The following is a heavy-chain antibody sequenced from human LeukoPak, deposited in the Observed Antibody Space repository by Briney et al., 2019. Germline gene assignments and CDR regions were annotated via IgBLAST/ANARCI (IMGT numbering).Heavy chain of an antibody. CDR2: ISAYNGNT. Sequence: ASVKVSCKASGYTFTSYGISWVRQAPGQGLEWMGWISAYNGNTNYAQKLQGRVTMTTDTSTSTAYMELRSLRSDDTAVYYYARDVYSIAAAGTFDYWGQGTLVTVSS. D-gene: IGHD6-13*01. J-gene: IGHJ4*02. CDR1: GYTFTSYG. V-gene: IGHV1-18*01. CDR3: ARDVYSIAAAGTFDY.